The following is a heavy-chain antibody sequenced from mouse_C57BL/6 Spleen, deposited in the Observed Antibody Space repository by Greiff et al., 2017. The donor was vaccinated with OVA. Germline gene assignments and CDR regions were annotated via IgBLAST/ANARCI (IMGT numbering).Heavy chain of an antibody. V-gene: IGHV1-64*01. CDR2: IHPNSGST. Sequence: VQLQQPGAEMVKPGASVKLSCKASGYTFTSYWMHWVKQRPGQGLEWIGMIHPNSGSTNYNEKFKSKATLTVDKSSSTAYMQLSSLTSEDSAVYYCARGGGNYGFAYWGQGTLVTVSA. D-gene: IGHD2-1*01. J-gene: IGHJ3*01. CDR3: ARGGGNYGFAY. CDR1: GYTFTSYW.